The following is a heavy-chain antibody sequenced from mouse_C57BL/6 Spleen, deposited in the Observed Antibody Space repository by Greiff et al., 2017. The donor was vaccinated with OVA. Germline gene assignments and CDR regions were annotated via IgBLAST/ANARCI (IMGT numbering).Heavy chain of an antibody. CDR3: AIYYDYSWFAY. V-gene: IGHV1-52*01. CDR1: GYTFTSYW. J-gene: IGHJ3*01. CDR2: IDPSDSET. Sequence: VQLQQPGAELVRPGSSVKLSCKASGYTFTSYWMHWVKQRPIQGLEWIGNIDPSDSETHYNQKFKYKATLTVDKSSSTAYMQLSSLTSEDSAVYYCAIYYDYSWFAYWGQGTLVTVSA. D-gene: IGHD2-4*01.